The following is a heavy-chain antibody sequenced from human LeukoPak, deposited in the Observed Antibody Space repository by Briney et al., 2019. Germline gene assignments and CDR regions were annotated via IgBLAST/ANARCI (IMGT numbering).Heavy chain of an antibody. CDR2: ISSNGGST. D-gene: IGHD3-10*01. CDR1: GFTFSNYA. CDR3: VKLAAPGAIWYFDL. Sequence: GGSLRLSCSASGFTFSNYAMHWVRQAPGKGLKDVSGISSNGGSTYYADSVRDRFTISRDNSKNTLYLQMSSLRTEDTAMYYCVKLAAPGAIWYFDLWGPGTLVTVSS. J-gene: IGHJ2*01. V-gene: IGHV3-64D*09.